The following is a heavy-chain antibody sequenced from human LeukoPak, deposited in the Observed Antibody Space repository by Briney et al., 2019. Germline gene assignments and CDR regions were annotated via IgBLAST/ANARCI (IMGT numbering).Heavy chain of an antibody. CDR3: ARRNSGNFPFDY. V-gene: IGHV5-51*01. D-gene: IGHD6-19*01. CDR2: IYPGDSDT. CDR1: GHTFTNTW. J-gene: IGHJ4*02. Sequence: ESLKISCKGTGHTFTNTWIAWVRQMPGKGLEWMGIIYPGDSDTIYSPSFQGQVTISVDKSISTAYLQWSSLKASDTAMYYCARRNSGNFPFDYWGQGTLVTVSS.